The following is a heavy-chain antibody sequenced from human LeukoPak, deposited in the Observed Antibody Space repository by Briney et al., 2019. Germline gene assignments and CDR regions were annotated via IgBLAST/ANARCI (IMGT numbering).Heavy chain of an antibody. CDR1: GGSISSHY. CDR3: ARISVTTVSNWFDP. J-gene: IGHJ5*02. Sequence: SETLSLTRTVSGGSISSHYWSWIRQPPGKGLEWIGYIYYSGSTNYNPSLKSRVTISVDTSKNQFSLKLSSVTAADTAVYYCARISVTTVSNWFDPWGQGTLVTVSS. CDR2: IYYSGST. D-gene: IGHD4-11*01. V-gene: IGHV4-59*11.